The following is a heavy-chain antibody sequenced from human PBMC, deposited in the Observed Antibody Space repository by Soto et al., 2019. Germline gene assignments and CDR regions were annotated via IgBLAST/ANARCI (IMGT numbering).Heavy chain of an antibody. CDR3: ARAGSSWYYFDY. CDR2: ISSSGSTI. J-gene: IGHJ4*02. D-gene: IGHD6-13*01. CDR1: GFTFSDYY. Sequence: GGSLSLSCAASGFTFSDYYMSWIRQAPGKGLEWVSYISSSGSTIYYADAVKGRFTISRDNAKNSLYLQMNSLRAEDTAVYYCARAGSSWYYFDYWGQGTLVTVSS. V-gene: IGHV3-11*01.